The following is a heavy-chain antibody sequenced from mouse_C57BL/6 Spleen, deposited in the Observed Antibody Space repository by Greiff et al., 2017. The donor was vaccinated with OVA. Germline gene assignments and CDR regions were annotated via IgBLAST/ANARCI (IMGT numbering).Heavy chain of an antibody. CDR2: ISDGGSYT. D-gene: IGHD2-4*01. CDR3: AKGDYDHYYAMDY. V-gene: IGHV5-4*01. CDR1: GFTFSSYA. Sequence: EVQVVESGGGLVKPGGSLKLSCAASGFTFSSYAMSWVRQTPEKRLEWVATISDGGSYTYYPDNVQGRFTISRDNAKNNLYLQMSHLKSEDTAMYYCAKGDYDHYYAMDYWGQGTSVTVSS. J-gene: IGHJ4*01.